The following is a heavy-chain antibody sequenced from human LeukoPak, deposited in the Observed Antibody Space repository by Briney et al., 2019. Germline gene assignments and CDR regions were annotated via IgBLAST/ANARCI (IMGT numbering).Heavy chain of an antibody. V-gene: IGHV3-30*02. Sequence: PGGSLRLSCAASGSTFSSYGMHWVRQAPGKGLEWVAFIRYDGSNKYYADSVKGRFTISRDNSKNTLYLQMNSLRAEDTAVYYCARAPGGLRYSLRGAFDYWGQGTLVTVSS. CDR3: ARAPGGLRYSLRGAFDY. CDR2: IRYDGSNK. D-gene: IGHD3-9*01. J-gene: IGHJ4*02. CDR1: GSTFSSYG.